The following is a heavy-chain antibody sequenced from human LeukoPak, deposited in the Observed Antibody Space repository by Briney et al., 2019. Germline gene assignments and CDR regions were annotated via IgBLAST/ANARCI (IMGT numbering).Heavy chain of an antibody. J-gene: IGHJ6*02. Sequence: SETLSLTCTVSGGSISRYYWSWIRQPPGKGRAWIGYIYYTRSTNDYPSLKRRVTISVHTSKNQFSLKLSSVTAAATAVYYCAVDGYGMDVWGQGNTVTASS. CDR1: GGSISRYY. CDR2: IYYTRST. CDR3: AVDGYGMDV. V-gene: IGHV4-59*01.